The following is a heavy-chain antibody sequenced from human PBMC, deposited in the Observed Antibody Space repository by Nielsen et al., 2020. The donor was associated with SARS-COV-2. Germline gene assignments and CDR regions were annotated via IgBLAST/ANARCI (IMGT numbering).Heavy chain of an antibody. V-gene: IGHV4-4*02. J-gene: IGHJ6*02. CDR3: ARLSRGIAVAGYYYYYGMDV. D-gene: IGHD6-19*01. Sequence: VRQAPGKGLEWIGEINHSGSTNYNPSLKSRVTISVDKSKNQFSLKLSSVTAADTAVYYCARLSRGIAVAGYYYYYGMDVWGQGTTVTVSS. CDR2: INHSGST.